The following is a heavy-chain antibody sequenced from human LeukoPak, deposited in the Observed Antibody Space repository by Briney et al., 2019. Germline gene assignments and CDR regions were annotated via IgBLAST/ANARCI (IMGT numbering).Heavy chain of an antibody. CDR3: AYDSSGYYYVRFDY. J-gene: IGHJ4*02. Sequence: GASVKVSCKASGYTFTGYYIHWVRQAPGQGLEWMGWINPNSGGTNYAQKFQGRVTMTRDTSISTAYMELSRLRSDDTAVYYCAYDSSGYYYVRFDYWGQGTLVTVSS. CDR2: INPNSGGT. D-gene: IGHD3-22*01. CDR1: GYTFTGYY. V-gene: IGHV1-2*02.